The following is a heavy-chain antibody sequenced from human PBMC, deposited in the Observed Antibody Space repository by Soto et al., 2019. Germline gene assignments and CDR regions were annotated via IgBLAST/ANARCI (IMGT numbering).Heavy chain of an antibody. CDR1: GFTFSSYG. CDR2: ISYDGSNK. Sequence: PGGSLRLSCAASGFTFSSYGMHWVRQAPGKGLEWVAVISYDGSNKYYADSVKGRFTISRDNSKNTLYLQMNSLRAEDTAVYYCAKDGQTGYRTLDYWGQGTLVTVAS. CDR3: AKDGQTGYRTLDY. V-gene: IGHV3-30*18. D-gene: IGHD5-18*01. J-gene: IGHJ4*02.